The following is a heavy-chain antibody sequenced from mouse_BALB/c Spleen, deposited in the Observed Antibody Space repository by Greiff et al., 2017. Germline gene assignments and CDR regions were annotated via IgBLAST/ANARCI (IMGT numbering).Heavy chain of an antibody. CDR3: ARFPHYYGSSYYFDY. J-gene: IGHJ2*01. CDR1: GYSFTSYW. D-gene: IGHD1-1*01. Sequence: VQLQQSGPQLVRPGASVKISCKASGYSFTSYWMHWVKQRPGQGLEWIGMIDPSDSETRLNQKFKDKATLTVDKSSSTAYMQLSSPTSEDSAVYYCARFPHYYGSSYYFDYWGQGTTLTVSS. V-gene: IGHV1S127*01. CDR2: IDPSDSET.